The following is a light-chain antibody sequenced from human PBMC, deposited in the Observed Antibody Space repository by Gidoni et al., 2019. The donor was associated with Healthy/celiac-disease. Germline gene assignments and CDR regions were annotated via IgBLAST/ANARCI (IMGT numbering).Light chain of an antibody. V-gene: IGKV3-20*01. CDR1: QSVSISY. CDR3: QQYGSSPPFT. CDR2: GAS. J-gene: IGKJ3*01. Sequence: EVVLTQSPCTLYLSPGERATLSCRASQSVSISYLAWYQQKPGQAHRLLICGASSRATGITDRFSGSGSGTDFTLTISRLEPEDFAVYYCQQYGSSPPFTFGPGTKVDIK.